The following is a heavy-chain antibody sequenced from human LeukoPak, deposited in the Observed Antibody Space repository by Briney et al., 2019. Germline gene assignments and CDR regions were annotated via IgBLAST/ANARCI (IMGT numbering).Heavy chain of an antibody. CDR1: GFTFSSFW. J-gene: IGHJ5*02. D-gene: IGHD3-22*01. V-gene: IGHV3-7*01. Sequence: ESGGSLRLSCAASGFTFSSFWMSWVRQAPGRGLEWVATIRQDGSQKYYLDSVKGRFTISRDNAKNSLYLQMNSLRAEDTAVYYCARDQQEVVVVITGDNWFDPWGQGTLVTVSS. CDR3: ARDQQEVVVVITGDNWFDP. CDR2: IRQDGSQK.